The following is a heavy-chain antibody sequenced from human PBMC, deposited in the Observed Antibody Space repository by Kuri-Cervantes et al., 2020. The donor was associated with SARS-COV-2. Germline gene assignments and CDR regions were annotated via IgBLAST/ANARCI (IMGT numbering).Heavy chain of an antibody. Sequence: SLKISCAASGFTFSDYYMSWIRQAPGKGLEWVSYISSSGSTIYYADSVKGRFTISRDNAKNSLYLQMNSLRAEDTAVYYCARHEGYCSGGSCYYYYYMDVWGKGTTVTGSS. D-gene: IGHD2-15*01. CDR1: GFTFSDYY. J-gene: IGHJ6*03. CDR3: ARHEGYCSGGSCYYYYYMDV. CDR2: ISSSGSTI. V-gene: IGHV3-11*04.